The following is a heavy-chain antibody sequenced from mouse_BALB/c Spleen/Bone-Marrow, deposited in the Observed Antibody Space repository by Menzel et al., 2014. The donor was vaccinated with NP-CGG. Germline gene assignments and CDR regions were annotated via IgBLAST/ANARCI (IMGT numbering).Heavy chain of an antibody. CDR3: TRVRGYGSRAWFAY. J-gene: IGHJ3*01. V-gene: IGHV1-69*02. CDR2: IYPSDSYT. CDR1: GYTFXSYW. D-gene: IGHD1-1*01. Sequence: VQLQQSGAELVRPGASVKLSCKASGYTFXSYWINWVKQRPGQGLEWIGNIYPSDSYTNYNQKFKDKAALTVDKSSSTAYMQLSSPTSEDSAVYYCTRVRGYGSRAWFAYWGQGTLVTVSA.